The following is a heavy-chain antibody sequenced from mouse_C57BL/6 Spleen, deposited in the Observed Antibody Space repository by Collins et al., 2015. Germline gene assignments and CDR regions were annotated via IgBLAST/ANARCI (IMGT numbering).Heavy chain of an antibody. J-gene: IGHJ3*01. V-gene: IGHV1-55*01. D-gene: IGHD2-4*01. CDR2: INCGSDRT. Sequence: QVQLQQPGAELVKPGASVKMSCKTSGYTFTSYWITWVKQRPGQDLEWIGDINCGSDRTNYNERFKSKAILTVDTSSSTAYMQLSSLTSEDSAVYYCARYDYVFAYWGQGTLVTVSA. CDR1: GYTFTSYW. CDR3: ARYDYVFAY.